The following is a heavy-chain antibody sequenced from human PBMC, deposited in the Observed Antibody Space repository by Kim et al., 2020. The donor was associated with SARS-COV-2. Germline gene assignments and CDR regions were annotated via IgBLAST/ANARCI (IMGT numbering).Heavy chain of an antibody. D-gene: IGHD3-22*01. CDR3: ARTLFPYYYDSSGYSGWYFDL. J-gene: IGHJ2*01. CDR2: IYPGDSDT. Sequence: GESLNISCKGSGYSFTSYWIGWVRQMPGKGLEWMGIIYPGDSDTRYSPSFQGQVTISADKSISTAYLQWSSLKASDTAMYYCARTLFPYYYDSSGYSGWYFDLWGRGTLLTVSS. CDR1: GYSFTSYW. V-gene: IGHV5-51*01.